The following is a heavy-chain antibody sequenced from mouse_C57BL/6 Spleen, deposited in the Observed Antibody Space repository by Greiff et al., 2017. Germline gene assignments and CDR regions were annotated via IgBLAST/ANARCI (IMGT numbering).Heavy chain of an antibody. V-gene: IGHV1-39*01. D-gene: IGHD2-5*01. CDR1: GYSLTDYN. CDR2: INPNYGTT. Sequence: EVQLQQSGPELVKPGASVKISCKASGYSLTDYNMNWVKQSNGKSLEWNGVINPNYGTTSYNQKFKGKATLTVDQSSSTAYMQLNRLTSEDSAVYYGAIETYYSKLYAMDYWGQGTSVTVSS. CDR3: AIETYYSKLYAMDY. J-gene: IGHJ4*01.